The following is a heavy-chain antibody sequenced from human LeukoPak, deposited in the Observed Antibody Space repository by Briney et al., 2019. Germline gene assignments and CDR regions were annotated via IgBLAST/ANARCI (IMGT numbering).Heavy chain of an antibody. D-gene: IGHD3-10*01. CDR2: IYSGGST. CDR1: GFTVSSNF. J-gene: IGHJ6*02. Sequence: GGSLRLSCAASGFTVSSNFMSWVRQAPGKGLEWVSIIYSGGSTYYADSVRGRFTISRDNSKNTLYLQMNSLRAEDTAVYYCARVGSGARMDVWGQGTTVTVSS. V-gene: IGHV3-66*01. CDR3: ARVGSGARMDV.